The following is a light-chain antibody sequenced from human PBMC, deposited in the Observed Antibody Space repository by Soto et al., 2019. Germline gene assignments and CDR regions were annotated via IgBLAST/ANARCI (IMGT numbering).Light chain of an antibody. CDR1: QSISNY. CDR3: QQSYRTPYT. Sequence: DIQMTQSPSSLSASVGDRVTITCRTSQSISNYLNLYQQNPGKAPKLLIYAGSTLQSGVPLRFSGSGSGTDFTLTISSLQPEDFTTYYCQQSYRTPYTFGQGTRLDIK. J-gene: IGKJ2*01. CDR2: AGS. V-gene: IGKV1-39*01.